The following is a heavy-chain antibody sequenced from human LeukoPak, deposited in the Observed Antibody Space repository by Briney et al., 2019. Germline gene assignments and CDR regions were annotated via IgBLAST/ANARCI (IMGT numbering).Heavy chain of an antibody. Sequence: ASVKVSCKASGYTFSSYGISWVRQAPGQGLEWMGWVSAYADDTNYVQKFQGRATMTTDTSTGTAYMELRSLRSDDTAVYYCARDCIGCHGFDYWGQGTLVTVSS. V-gene: IGHV1-18*01. D-gene: IGHD2-15*01. CDR1: GYTFSSYG. J-gene: IGHJ4*02. CDR3: ARDCIGCHGFDY. CDR2: VSAYADDT.